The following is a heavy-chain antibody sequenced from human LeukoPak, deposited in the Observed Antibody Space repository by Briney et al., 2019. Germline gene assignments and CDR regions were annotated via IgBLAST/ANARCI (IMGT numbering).Heavy chain of an antibody. CDR1: GFTFSSYA. CDR2: ISYDGSNK. CDR3: ARDLDYYDSSAYPGSGVFDI. D-gene: IGHD3-22*01. V-gene: IGHV3-30-3*01. J-gene: IGHJ3*02. Sequence: GGSLRLSCAASGFTFSSYAMHWVRQAPGKGLEWVAVISYDGSNKYYADSVKGRFTISRDNSKNTLYLQMNSLRAEDTAVYYCARDLDYYDSSAYPGSGVFDIWGQGTMVTVSS.